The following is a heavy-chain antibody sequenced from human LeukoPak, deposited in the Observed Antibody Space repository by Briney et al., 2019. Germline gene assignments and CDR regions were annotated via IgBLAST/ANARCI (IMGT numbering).Heavy chain of an antibody. CDR3: ARGEDVSVAAPFDY. V-gene: IGHV4-34*01. CDR2: INHSGST. D-gene: IGHD6-19*01. J-gene: IGHJ4*02. CDR1: GGSFSGYY. Sequence: SETLSLTCAVYGGSFSGYYWSLIRQPPGKGLEWIGEINHSGSTNYNPSLKSRVTISVDTSKNQFSLKLSSVTAADTSVYYCARGEDVSVAAPFDYWGQGTLVTVSS.